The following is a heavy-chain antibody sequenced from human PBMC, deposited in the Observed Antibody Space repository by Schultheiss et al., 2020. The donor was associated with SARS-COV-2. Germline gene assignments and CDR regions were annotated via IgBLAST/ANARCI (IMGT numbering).Heavy chain of an antibody. V-gene: IGHV4-34*01. CDR3: ARESVGSSSFGY. CDR2: INHSGST. Sequence: SETLSLTCAVYVGSFSGYYWSWIRQPPGKGLEWIGEINHSGSTNYNSSLKSRVTISVDTSKNQFSLKLSSVTAADTAVYYCARESVGSSSFGYWGQGTLVTVSS. D-gene: IGHD6-6*01. J-gene: IGHJ4*02. CDR1: VGSFSGYY.